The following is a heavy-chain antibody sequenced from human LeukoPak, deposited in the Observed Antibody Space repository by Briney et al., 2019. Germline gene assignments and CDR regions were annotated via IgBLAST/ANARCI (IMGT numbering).Heavy chain of an antibody. V-gene: IGHV3-7*02. CDR1: GFNYSRYW. CDR2: IKQVGSEK. CDR3: ASGGPHYYDTSGYYGIDY. J-gene: IGHJ4*02. Sequence: GGSLRLSCAASGFNYSRYWMSWVRQAPGKGLEWVANIKQVGSEKYYVDSVKGRFTISRDKAQNSLYLQMNGLRAEDTAVYYCASGGPHYYDTSGYYGIDYWGQGSLVTVSS. D-gene: IGHD3-22*01.